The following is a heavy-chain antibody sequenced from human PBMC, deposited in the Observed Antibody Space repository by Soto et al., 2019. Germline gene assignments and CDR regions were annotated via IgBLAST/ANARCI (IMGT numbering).Heavy chain of an antibody. CDR2: ISGSGGST. CDR3: VKDWYDSSGYCYDS. V-gene: IGHV3-23*01. D-gene: IGHD3-22*01. Sequence: GGSLRLSCAASGFTFSNCAMGWVRQAPGRGLEWVSGISGSGGSTYYADSVKGRFTISRDSSKNTLYLQMNSLRVEDTAVYYCVKDWYDSSGYCYDSWGQGTLVTVSS. CDR1: GFTFSNCA. J-gene: IGHJ4*02.